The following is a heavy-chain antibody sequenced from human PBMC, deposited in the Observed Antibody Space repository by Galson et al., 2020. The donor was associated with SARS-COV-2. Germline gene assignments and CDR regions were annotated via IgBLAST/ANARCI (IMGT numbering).Heavy chain of an antibody. CDR1: GFTFSSYA. J-gene: IGHJ5*02. V-gene: IGHV3-30*04. CDR3: ERPTSGSYLNWFDP. D-gene: IGHD1-26*01. CDR2: ISYDGSNK. Sequence: GGSLRLSCAASGFTFSSYAMHWVRQAPGKGLEWVAVISYDGSNKYYADSVKGRFTISRDNSKNTLYLQMNSLRAEDTAVYYCERPTSGSYLNWFDPWGQGTLVTVSS.